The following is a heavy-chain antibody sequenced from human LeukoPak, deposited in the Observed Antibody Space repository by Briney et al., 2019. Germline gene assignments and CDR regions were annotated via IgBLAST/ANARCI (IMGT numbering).Heavy chain of an antibody. D-gene: IGHD2-2*01. CDR2: ISGSGGST. Sequence: GGSLRLSCAASGFTFSSYAMSWVRQAPGKGLEWVSAISGSGGSTYYADSVKGRFTISRDNARNSLYLQMNSLRAEDTAVYYCARGNAPLPFDFWGQGILVTVSS. CDR3: ARGNAPLPFDF. CDR1: GFTFSSYA. V-gene: IGHV3-23*01. J-gene: IGHJ4*02.